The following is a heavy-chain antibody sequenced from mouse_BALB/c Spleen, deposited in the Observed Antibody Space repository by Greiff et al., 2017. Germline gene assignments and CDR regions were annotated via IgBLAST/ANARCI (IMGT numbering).Heavy chain of an antibody. V-gene: IGHV5-12-1*01. CDR3: ARHKGYYANFDY. J-gene: IGHJ2*01. CDR2: ISSGGGST. D-gene: IGHD2-3*01. Sequence: EVKVEESGGGLVKPGGSLKLSCAASGFAFSSYDMSWVRQTPEKRLEWVAYISSGGGSTYYPDTVKGRITISRDNAKNTLYLQMSSLKSEDTAMYYCARHKGYYANFDYWGQGTTLTVSS. CDR1: GFAFSSYD.